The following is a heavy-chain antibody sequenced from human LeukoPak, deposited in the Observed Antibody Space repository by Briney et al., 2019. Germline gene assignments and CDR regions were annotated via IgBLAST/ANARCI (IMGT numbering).Heavy chain of an antibody. D-gene: IGHD1-26*01. J-gene: IGHJ4*02. V-gene: IGHV3-7*01. CDR2: IKQDGSEK. Sequence: QAGGSLRLSCAASGFTFSGYEINWVRQAPGKGLEWVANIKQDGSEKYYVDSVKGRFTISRDNAKNSLFLQMNSLRAEDTAVYYCARPPGDYWGQGTLVTVSS. CDR3: ARPPGDY. CDR1: GFTFSGYE.